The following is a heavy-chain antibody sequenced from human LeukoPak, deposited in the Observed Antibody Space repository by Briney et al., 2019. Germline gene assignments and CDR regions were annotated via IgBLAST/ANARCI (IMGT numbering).Heavy chain of an antibody. CDR1: GFTFSSYA. CDR2: ISGSGGST. CDR3: AKDLSITMVRGVKYYYYGMDV. D-gene: IGHD3-10*01. J-gene: IGHJ6*02. Sequence: GSLRLSCAASGFTFSSYAMSWVRQAPGKGLEWVSAISGSGGSTYYADSVKGRFTISRDNSKNTLYLQMNSLRAEDTAVYYCAKDLSITMVRGVKYYYYGMDVWGQGTTVTVSS. V-gene: IGHV3-23*01.